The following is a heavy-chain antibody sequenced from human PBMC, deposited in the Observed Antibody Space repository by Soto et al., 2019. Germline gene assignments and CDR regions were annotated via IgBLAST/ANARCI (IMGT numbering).Heavy chain of an antibody. V-gene: IGHV4-39*01. CDR3: VRHAPYRSGWANRNDY. D-gene: IGHD6-19*01. Sequence: QLQLQESGPGLVKPSETLSLTCTVSGASITSSTFYWGWISQPPGKGLEWIGTVFYSGSAYYNPSLKSRLTISVDTSKNQFSLKLSSVTAADTALYYCVRHAPYRSGWANRNDYWGQGTLVTVSS. CDR2: VFYSGSA. J-gene: IGHJ4*02. CDR1: GASITSSTFY.